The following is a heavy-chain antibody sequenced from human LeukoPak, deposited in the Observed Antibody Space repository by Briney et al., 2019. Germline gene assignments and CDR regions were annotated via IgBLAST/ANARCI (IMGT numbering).Heavy chain of an antibody. CDR1: GYTFTGCY. D-gene: IGHD6-13*01. CDR3: ARVRRSAQYSSSWFFDY. V-gene: IGHV1-2*02. J-gene: IGHJ4*02. Sequence: GASVKVSCKASGYTFTGCYMHWVRQAPGQGLEWMGWINPNSGGTNYAQKFQGRVTMTRDTSISTAYMELSRMTSDDTAVYYCARVRRSAQYSSSWFFDYWGQGTLVTVSS. CDR2: INPNSGGT.